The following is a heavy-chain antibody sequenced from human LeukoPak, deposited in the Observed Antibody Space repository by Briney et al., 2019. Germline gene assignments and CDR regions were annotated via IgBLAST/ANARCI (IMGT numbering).Heavy chain of an antibody. D-gene: IGHD4-23*01. CDR1: GGSISSSPYY. J-gene: IGHJ3*02. V-gene: IGHV4-39*01. CDR2: IYYTGKT. Sequence: SETLSLTCTVSGGSISSSPYYWDWIRQSPGKGLEWIGNIYYTGKTYYNPSLKSRVIISVDTSKNQFSLKVSSVTAADTAVYYCARGGGNSGHDAFDIWGQGTMVTVSS. CDR3: ARGGGNSGHDAFDI.